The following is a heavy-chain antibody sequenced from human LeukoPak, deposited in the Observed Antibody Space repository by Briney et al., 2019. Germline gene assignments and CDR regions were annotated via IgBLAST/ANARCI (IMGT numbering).Heavy chain of an antibody. J-gene: IGHJ4*02. CDR3: ARDRTIFGVVITP. Sequence: GGSLRLSCATSGFTFSNYGMHWVRQAPGKGLEWVAFIRYDGSDKYYADSVKGRFTISRDNSKNTLYLQVSSLRAEDTAIYYCARDRTIFGVVITPWGQGTLVTVSS. CDR2: IRYDGSDK. V-gene: IGHV3-30*02. D-gene: IGHD3-3*01. CDR1: GFTFSNYG.